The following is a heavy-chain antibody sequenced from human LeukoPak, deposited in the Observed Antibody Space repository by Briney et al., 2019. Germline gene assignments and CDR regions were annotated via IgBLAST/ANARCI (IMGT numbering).Heavy chain of an antibody. CDR3: AREIRDQQLVPPYYYYYMDV. V-gene: IGHV1-2*02. Sequence: GASVKVSCKSFGYTFTGHYMHWVRRAPGQGLEWMGWINPNSGGTNYAQKFQGRVTMTRDTSISTAYMELSRLRSDDTAVYYCAREIRDQQLVPPYYYYYMDVWGKGTTVTVSS. D-gene: IGHD6-13*01. J-gene: IGHJ6*03. CDR2: INPNSGGT. CDR1: GYTFTGHY.